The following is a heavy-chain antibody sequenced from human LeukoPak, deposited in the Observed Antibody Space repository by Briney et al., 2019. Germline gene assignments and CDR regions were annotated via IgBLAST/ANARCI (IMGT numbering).Heavy chain of an antibody. J-gene: IGHJ5*02. CDR2: ISAYNGNT. D-gene: IGHD6-13*01. V-gene: IGHV1-18*01. Sequence: GASVKVSCKASGYTFTNFGISWVRQAPGQGLEWMGWISAYNGNTNYAQKLQGRVTMTTDTSTSTAYMELRSLRSDDTAVYYCARVASSSWYGNWFDPWGQGTLVTVSS. CDR1: GYTFTNFG. CDR3: ARVASSSWYGNWFDP.